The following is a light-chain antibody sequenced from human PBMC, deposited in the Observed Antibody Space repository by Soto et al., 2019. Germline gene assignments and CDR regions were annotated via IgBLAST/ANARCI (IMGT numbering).Light chain of an antibody. CDR3: QQRSNSIT. Sequence: EIVLTQSPGTLSLSPGERATLSCRASQSVSSSYLAWYQQKPGQPPRLLIYGASSRATGIPARFGGSGSGTDFTLTISSLEPEDFAIYYCQQRSNSITFGQGTRLEIK. V-gene: IGKV3D-20*02. J-gene: IGKJ5*01. CDR1: QSVSSSY. CDR2: GAS.